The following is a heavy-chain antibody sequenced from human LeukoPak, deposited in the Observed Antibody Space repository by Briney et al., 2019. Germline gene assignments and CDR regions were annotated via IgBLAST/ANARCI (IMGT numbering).Heavy chain of an antibody. Sequence: GGSLRLSCAASGFTVSSDYMSWVRQAPGKGLEWVAAVSASGDTTHHADSVEGRFTISRDNSKNTLYLQMNSLRAEDTAVYYCAKLYGSGTYYNLFDYWGQGALVTVSS. CDR2: VSASGDTT. D-gene: IGHD3-10*01. J-gene: IGHJ4*02. V-gene: IGHV3-23*01. CDR1: GFTVSSDY. CDR3: AKLYGSGTYYNLFDY.